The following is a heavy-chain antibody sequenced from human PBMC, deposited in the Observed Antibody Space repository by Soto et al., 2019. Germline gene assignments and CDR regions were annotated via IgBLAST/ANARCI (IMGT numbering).Heavy chain of an antibody. CDR1: GGSISSYY. V-gene: IGHV4-59*08. CDR2: IYYSGST. J-gene: IGHJ4*02. D-gene: IGHD6-19*01. Sequence: QVQLQESGPGLVKPSETLSLTCTVSGGSISSYYWSWIRQPPGKGLEWIGYIYYSGSTNYNPSLKRRVTISVDTSKNQFSLKLSSVTAADTAVYYCARHKGWAVAGTVDYWGQGTLVTVSS. CDR3: ARHKGWAVAGTVDY.